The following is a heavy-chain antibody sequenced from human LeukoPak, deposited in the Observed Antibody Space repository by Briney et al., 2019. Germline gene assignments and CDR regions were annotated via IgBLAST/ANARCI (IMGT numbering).Heavy chain of an antibody. V-gene: IGHV3-7*01. CDR2: IKQDGSEK. J-gene: IGHJ4*02. Sequence: SGGSLRLSCAASGFTFSSYWMSWVRQAPGKGLEWVANIKQDGSEKYYVDSVKGRFTISRDNAKNSLYLQMNSLRAEDTAVYYCASSYSSSSRFFSFDYWGQGTLVTVSS. CDR3: ASSYSSSSRFFSFDY. D-gene: IGHD6-6*01. CDR1: GFTFSSYW.